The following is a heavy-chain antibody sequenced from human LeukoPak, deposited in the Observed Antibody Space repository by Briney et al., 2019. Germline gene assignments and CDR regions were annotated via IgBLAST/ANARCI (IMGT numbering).Heavy chain of an antibody. CDR2: ITSDSSHI. J-gene: IGHJ5*02. CDR1: GFTFSTYA. D-gene: IGHD6-19*01. Sequence: GGSLRLSCAASGFTFSTYAMTWVRQAPGKGLEWVSSITSDSSHIYYADSVKGRFTVSRDNARKSLYLQMNSLRVEDTAVYYCARDGGSGWYIAWGQGTLVTVSS. V-gene: IGHV3-21*01. CDR3: ARDGGSGWYIA.